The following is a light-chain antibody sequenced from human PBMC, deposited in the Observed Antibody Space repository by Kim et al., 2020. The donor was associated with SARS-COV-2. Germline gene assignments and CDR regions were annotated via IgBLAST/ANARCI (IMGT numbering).Light chain of an antibody. CDR2: YNN. J-gene: IGLJ3*02. Sequence: VILSGSGRSSNIGQNGVSWHSQLPGTPPPPLFYYNNPRPSGVPDRFSASKSGTAASLAISGLQSEDEAEYYCATWDNGLSRWVFGGGTKLTVL. CDR1: SSNIGQNG. V-gene: IGLV1-44*01. CDR3: ATWDNGLSRWV.